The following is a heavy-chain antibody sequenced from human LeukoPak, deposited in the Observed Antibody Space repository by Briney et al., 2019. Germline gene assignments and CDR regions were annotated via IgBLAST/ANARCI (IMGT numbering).Heavy chain of an antibody. CDR1: GFTFSSYW. CDR3: ARDVVIGTYYYYGMDV. J-gene: IGHJ6*02. CDR2: IKQDGSEK. V-gene: IGHV3-7*01. D-gene: IGHD3-22*01. Sequence: GGSLRLSCAASGFTFSSYWMSWVRQAPGKGLEWVANIKQDGSEKYYVDSVKGRFTISRDNAKNSLYLQMNSLRAEDTAVYYCARDVVIGTYYYYGMDVWGQGTTVTVSS.